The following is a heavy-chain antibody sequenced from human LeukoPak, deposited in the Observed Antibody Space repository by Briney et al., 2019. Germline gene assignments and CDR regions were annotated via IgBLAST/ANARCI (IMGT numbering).Heavy chain of an antibody. Sequence: GSLRLSCAASGFTFSSYGMHWVRQAPGKGLEWVAVISYDGSNKYYADSVKGRFTISRDNSKNTLYLQMNSLRAEDTAVYYCARSRPGGMIVVVTPLDYWGQGTLVTVSS. V-gene: IGHV3-30*03. CDR2: ISYDGSNK. CDR1: GFTFSSYG. CDR3: ARSRPGGMIVVVTPLDY. D-gene: IGHD3-22*01. J-gene: IGHJ4*02.